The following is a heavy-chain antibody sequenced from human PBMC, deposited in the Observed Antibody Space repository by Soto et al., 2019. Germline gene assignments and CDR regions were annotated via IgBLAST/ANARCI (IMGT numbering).Heavy chain of an antibody. CDR1: GGSISSGGYY. Sequence: CTVSGGSISSGGYYWSWIRQHPGKGLEWIGYIYYSGSTYYNPSLKSRVTISVDTSKNQFSLKLSSVTAADTAVYYCARYCISTSCMAAFDYWGQGTLVTVSS. J-gene: IGHJ4*02. CDR3: ARYCISTSCMAAFDY. V-gene: IGHV4-31*03. D-gene: IGHD2-2*01. CDR2: IYYSGST.